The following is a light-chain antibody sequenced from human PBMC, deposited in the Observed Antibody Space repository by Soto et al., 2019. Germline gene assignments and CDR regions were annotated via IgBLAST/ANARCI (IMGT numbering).Light chain of an antibody. CDR3: QQYNYWPPYT. CDR1: QSVSSN. CDR2: DAS. J-gene: IGKJ2*01. V-gene: IGKV3-15*01. Sequence: DIVMTQSPATLSVSPGERATLSCRTSQSVSSNLAWYQQKPGQAPRLLIYDASTRATGIAARFSGSGSGTEFTLTISSLQSEDFAIYYCQQYNYWPPYTFGQGTKLEIK.